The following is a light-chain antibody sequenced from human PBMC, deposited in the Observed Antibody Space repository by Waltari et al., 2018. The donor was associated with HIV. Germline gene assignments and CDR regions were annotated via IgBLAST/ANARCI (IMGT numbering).Light chain of an antibody. Sequence: QSALTPPPSVSGSPGQSVTISCIGSDIHIGIYDYISWYHHPPNRAPRPVVFNANSRPSGSPFRFAGSKSGNTASLTSSGLQADDEGVYYCSSYVTGGSLLFGGGTQVTVL. CDR3: SSYVTGGSLL. J-gene: IGLJ3*02. V-gene: IGLV2-18*02. CDR1: DIHIGIYDY. CDR2: NAN.